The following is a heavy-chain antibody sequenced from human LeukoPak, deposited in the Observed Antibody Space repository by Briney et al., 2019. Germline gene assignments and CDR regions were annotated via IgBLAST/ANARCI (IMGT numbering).Heavy chain of an antibody. CDR2: ISGSGGST. CDR1: GFTFSSYA. J-gene: IGHJ4*02. D-gene: IGHD3-3*01. Sequence: GGSLRLSCAASGFTFSSYAMSWVRQAPGKGLEWVSAISGSGGSTYYADSVKGRFTISRDNSKNTLYLQMNSLRAEDTAVYYWAKDRRSVRFLEWLSVAYWGQGTLVTVSS. CDR3: AKDRRSVRFLEWLSVAY. V-gene: IGHV3-23*01.